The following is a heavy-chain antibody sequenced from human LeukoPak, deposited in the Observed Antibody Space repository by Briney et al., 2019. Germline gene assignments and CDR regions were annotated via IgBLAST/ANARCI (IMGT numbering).Heavy chain of an antibody. CDR1: GGSFSGYY. J-gene: IGHJ5*02. D-gene: IGHD6-13*01. CDR3: ARGRVVIAASRFDP. Sequence: SETLSLTCAVYGGSFSGYYWSWIRQPPGKGLEWIGEINHSGSTNYNPSLKSRVTISVDTSKNQFSLKLSSVTPAHTAVYYCARGRVVIAASRFDPWGQGTLVTVSS. CDR2: INHSGST. V-gene: IGHV4-34*01.